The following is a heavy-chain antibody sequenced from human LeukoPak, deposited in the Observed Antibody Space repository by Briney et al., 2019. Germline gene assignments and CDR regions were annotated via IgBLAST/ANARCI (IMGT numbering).Heavy chain of an antibody. J-gene: IGHJ3*02. D-gene: IGHD6-13*01. CDR3: ARDGIAAAGLDAFDI. V-gene: IGHV3-74*01. CDR1: GFTFSSYW. Sequence: GGSLRLSCAASGFTFSSYWMHWVRQAPGKGLVWVSRINSDGSSTSYADSVKGRFTISRDNAKNTLYLQMNSLRAEDTAVYYCARDGIAAAGLDAFDIWGQGTMVTVSS. CDR2: INSDGSST.